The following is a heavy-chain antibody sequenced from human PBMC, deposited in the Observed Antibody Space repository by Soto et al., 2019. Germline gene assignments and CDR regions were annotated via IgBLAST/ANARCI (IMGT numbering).Heavy chain of an antibody. CDR1: GFTFDDYA. CDR2: ISWNSGSI. Sequence: RGGSLRLSCAASGFTFDDYAMHWVRQAPGKGLEWVSGISWNSGSIGYADSVKGRFTISRDNAKNSLYLQMNSLRAEDTALYYCAKDTSIAAPGAYYYYYMDVWGKGTTVTVSS. CDR3: AKDTSIAAPGAYYYYYMDV. D-gene: IGHD6-6*01. V-gene: IGHV3-9*01. J-gene: IGHJ6*03.